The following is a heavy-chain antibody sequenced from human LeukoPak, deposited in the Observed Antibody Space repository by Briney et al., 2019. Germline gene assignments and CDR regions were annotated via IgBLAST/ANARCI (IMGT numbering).Heavy chain of an antibody. D-gene: IGHD2-15*01. CDR3: AGSWVDAFDI. CDR2: ISSSSSYI. Sequence: GXXLRLSCAASGFTFSSYSMNWVRQAQGKGLEWVSSISSSSSYIYYADSVKGRFTISRDNAKNSLYLQMNSLRAEDTAVYYCAGSWVDAFDIWGQGTMVTVSS. CDR1: GFTFSSYS. V-gene: IGHV3-21*01. J-gene: IGHJ3*02.